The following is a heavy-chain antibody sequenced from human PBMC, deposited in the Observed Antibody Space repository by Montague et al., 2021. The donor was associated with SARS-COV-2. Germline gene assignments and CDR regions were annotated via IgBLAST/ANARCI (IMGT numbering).Heavy chain of an antibody. V-gene: IGHV4-59*01. CDR2: IYYSRST. CDR3: ARGSGWMGYAFDI. J-gene: IGHJ3*02. CDR1: GGSISSYY. Sequence: SETLSLTCTVSGGSISSYYWSWIRQPPAKGLEWIGYIYYSRSTNYNPSLKSRVTISVDTSKNQFSLKLSSVTAADTAVYYCARGSGWMGYAFDIWGQGTMVTVSS. D-gene: IGHD6-19*01.